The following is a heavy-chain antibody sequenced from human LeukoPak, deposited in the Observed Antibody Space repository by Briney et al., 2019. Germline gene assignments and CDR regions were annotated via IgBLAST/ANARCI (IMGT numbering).Heavy chain of an antibody. D-gene: IGHD6-19*01. J-gene: IGHJ4*02. CDR3: ARVGARGWYRETAY. Sequence: PSETLSLTCTVSGGSINSGTYFWGWIRQPPGKGLEWIGSIYYSGSTYYNPSLKSRVTISLDTSKNQFSLKLSSVTAADTAVYSCARVGARGWYRETAYWGQGTLVTLSS. V-gene: IGHV4-39*07. CDR2: IYYSGST. CDR1: GGSINSGTYF.